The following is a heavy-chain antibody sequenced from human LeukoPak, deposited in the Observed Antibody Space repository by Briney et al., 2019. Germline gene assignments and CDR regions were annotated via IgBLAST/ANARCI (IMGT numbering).Heavy chain of an antibody. CDR2: INWNGGST. V-gene: IGHV3-20*04. D-gene: IGHD5-18*01. CDR1: GFTFSDYG. CDR3: VRSFNTYGYPTGY. J-gene: IGHJ4*02. Sequence: GGSLRLSCAASGFTFSDYGTSWVRQTPGKGLEWVAGINWNGGSTGYAVSVRGRFIISRDDANNFLHLHMNSLRAEDTAFYYCVRSFNTYGYPTGYWGQGTLVTVSS.